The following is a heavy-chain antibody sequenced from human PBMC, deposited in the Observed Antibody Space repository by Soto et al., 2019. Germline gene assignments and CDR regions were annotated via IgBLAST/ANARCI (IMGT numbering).Heavy chain of an antibody. J-gene: IGHJ6*02. V-gene: IGHV3-30*18. D-gene: IGHD4-17*01. CDR1: GFTFSSYG. Sequence: QVQLVESGGGVVQPGRSLRLSCAASGFTFSSYGMHWVRQAPGKGLEWVAVISYDGSNKYYADSVKGRFTISRDNSKNTLYLQMNSLRADDTAVYYCAKDRGDYASYYYYGMDVWGQGTTVTVSS. CDR3: AKDRGDYASYYYYGMDV. CDR2: ISYDGSNK.